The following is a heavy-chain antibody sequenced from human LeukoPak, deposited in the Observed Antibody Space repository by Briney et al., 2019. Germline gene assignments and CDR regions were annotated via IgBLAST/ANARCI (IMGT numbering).Heavy chain of an antibody. J-gene: IGHJ4*02. CDR3: ARRTTVVTHFDY. CDR2: ITGSGRTT. Sequence: GGSLRLSCAASGLTFNNYAMSWVRQAPGKGLEWVSGITGSGRTTYYADSVKGRFTISRDNSKNTLYLQMNSLRAEDTAVYYCARRTTVVTHFDYWGQGTLVTVSS. CDR1: GLTFNNYA. D-gene: IGHD4-23*01. V-gene: IGHV3-23*01.